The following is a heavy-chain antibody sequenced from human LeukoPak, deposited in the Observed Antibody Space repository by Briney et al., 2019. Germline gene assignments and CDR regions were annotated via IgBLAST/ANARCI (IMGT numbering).Heavy chain of an antibody. CDR1: GFTFSTYS. CDR2: ISSSRTI. V-gene: IGHV3-48*02. J-gene: IGHJ5*02. CDR3: ARGGRAAVGTDWFDP. D-gene: IGHD6-13*01. Sequence: GGSLRLSCAASGFTFSTYSMNWVRQAPGKGLEWVSYISSSRTIYYADSVKGRFTISRDNAKNSLYLQMNSLRDEDTAVYYCARGGRAAVGTDWFDPWGQGTLVTVSS.